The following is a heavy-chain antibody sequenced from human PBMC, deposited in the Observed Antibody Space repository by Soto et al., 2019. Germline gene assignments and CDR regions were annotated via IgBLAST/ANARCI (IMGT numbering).Heavy chain of an antibody. D-gene: IGHD3-3*01. CDR2: ISGSGGST. J-gene: IGHJ4*02. Sequence: EVQLLESGGGLVQPGGSLRLSCAASGFTFSSYAMSWVRQAPGKGLECVSAISGSGGSTYYADSVKGRFTISRDNSKNTLYLQMNSLRAEDTAVYYCAKPVTISPGPDYWGQGTLVTVSS. V-gene: IGHV3-23*01. CDR1: GFTFSSYA. CDR3: AKPVTISPGPDY.